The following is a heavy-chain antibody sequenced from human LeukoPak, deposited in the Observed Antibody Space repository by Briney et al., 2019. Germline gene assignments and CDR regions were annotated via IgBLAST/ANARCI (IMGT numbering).Heavy chain of an antibody. V-gene: IGHV3-23*01. J-gene: IGHJ4*02. CDR2: ISGSGGST. CDR3: AKGPGYSYGYYFDY. Sequence: GGSLRLSCAASGFTVSSNYMSWVRQAPGKGLEWVSAISGSGGSTYYADSVKGRFTISRDNSKNTLYLQMNSLRAEDTAVYYCAKGPGYSYGYYFDYWGQGTLVTVSS. CDR1: GFTVSSNY. D-gene: IGHD5-18*01.